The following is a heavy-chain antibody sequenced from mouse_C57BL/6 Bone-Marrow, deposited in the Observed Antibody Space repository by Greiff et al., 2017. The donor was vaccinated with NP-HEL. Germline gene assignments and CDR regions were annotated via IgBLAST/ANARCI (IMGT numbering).Heavy chain of an antibody. Sequence: VHVKQSGPELVKPGASVKISCKASGYSFTGYYMNWVKQSPEKSLGWIGEINPSPGGTTYNQKFKAKATLTVDKSSSTAYIQLKSLTSEDSSVYYLARRGWGNPDYWGQGTTLTVSS. CDR2: INPSPGGT. V-gene: IGHV1-42*01. D-gene: IGHD2-1*01. CDR1: GYSFTGYY. J-gene: IGHJ2*01. CDR3: ARRGWGNPDY.